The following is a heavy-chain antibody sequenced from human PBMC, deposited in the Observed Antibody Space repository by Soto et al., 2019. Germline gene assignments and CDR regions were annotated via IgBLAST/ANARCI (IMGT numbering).Heavy chain of an antibody. CDR2: IIPVFGTA. J-gene: IGHJ6*02. Sequence: QVQLVQSGAEVKKPGSSVKVSCKASGGTLSNYGVSWVRQAPGQGLEWLGGIIPVFGTANYAHKFQGRLTITADKSTSTVYMDVSSLRSEDTAVYYCARGDATKIIVTTYYGMDVWGQGTTVTVS. CDR3: ARGDATKIIVTTYYGMDV. V-gene: IGHV1-69*14. CDR1: GGTLSNYG. D-gene: IGHD4-17*01.